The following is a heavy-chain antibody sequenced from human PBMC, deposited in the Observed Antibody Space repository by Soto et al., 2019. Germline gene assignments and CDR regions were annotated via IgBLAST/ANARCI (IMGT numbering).Heavy chain of an antibody. V-gene: IGHV2-26*01. CDR3: ARRHLAVAVSPWFDP. CDR1: GLSITDSEMG. J-gene: IGHJ5*02. D-gene: IGHD6-19*01. Sequence: QVTLKESGPVLVKPTETLTLRCTVSGLSITDSEMGVSWIRQPPGQPLEWLAHIDLSGEKSYRTFLKSRLASSKDTSKSRLVLTMTNMDPADTATYYCARRHLAVAVSPWFDPWGQGIPVTVSS. CDR2: IDLSGEK.